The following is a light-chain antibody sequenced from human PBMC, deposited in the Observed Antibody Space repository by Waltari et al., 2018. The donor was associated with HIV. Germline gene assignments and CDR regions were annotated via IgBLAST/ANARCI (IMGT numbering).Light chain of an antibody. J-gene: IGKJ2*01. CDR2: GAS. CDR3: QQYSLFPFT. Sequence: SPSFSASVGDRVTINCRMSEGVSNFVAWYQLKPGTAPKLLIYGASVLQSGVPSRFNGSGSGTEFALTIGCLQSDDFATYYCQQYSLFPFTFGQGT. V-gene: IGKV1D-8*01. CDR1: EGVSNF.